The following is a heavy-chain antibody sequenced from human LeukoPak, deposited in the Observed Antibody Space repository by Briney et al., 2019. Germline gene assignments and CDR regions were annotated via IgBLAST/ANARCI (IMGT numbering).Heavy chain of an antibody. CDR3: ARDYSDYVWGSYRPYYFDY. J-gene: IGHJ4*02. D-gene: IGHD3-16*02. CDR2: ISSSSSYI. CDR1: GFTFSSYS. V-gene: IGHV3-21*01. Sequence: GGSLRLSRAASGFTFSSYSMNWVRQAPGKGLEWVSSISSSSSYIYYADSVKGRFTISRDNAKNSLYLQMNSLRAEDTAVYYCARDYSDYVWGSYRPYYFDYWGQGTLVTVSS.